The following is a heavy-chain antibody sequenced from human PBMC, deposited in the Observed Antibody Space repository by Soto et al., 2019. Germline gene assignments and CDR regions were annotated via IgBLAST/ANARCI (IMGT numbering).Heavy chain of an antibody. V-gene: IGHV3-7*05. J-gene: IGHJ4*02. CDR2: IKEDGSEQ. CDR1: GFTFSSYW. CDR3: ARLTAAGGVDQFDY. D-gene: IGHD6-13*01. Sequence: EVQLEESGGGLVQPGGSLRLSCAASGFTFSSYWMTWVRQAPGKGLEWVANIKEDGSEQYQVDSVKGRVTFSRDNAKKTLYLQMNSLRVEDTAVYYCARLTAAGGVDQFDYWGQGTLVTVSS.